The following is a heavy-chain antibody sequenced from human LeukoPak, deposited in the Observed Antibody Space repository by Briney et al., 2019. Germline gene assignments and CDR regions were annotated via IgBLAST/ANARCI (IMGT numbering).Heavy chain of an antibody. CDR1: GFTVSSNY. V-gene: IGHV3-53*01. D-gene: IGHD3-16*01. CDR2: IYSGGST. CDR3: ARGRNRGTYSDY. Sequence: PGGSLRLSCAASGFTVSSNYMSWVRQAPGKGLEWVSIIYSGGSTYFTDSVKGRFSISRDNSKNTLYLQMNSLRAEDTAVYYCARGRNRGTYSDYWGQGTLVTVSS. J-gene: IGHJ4*02.